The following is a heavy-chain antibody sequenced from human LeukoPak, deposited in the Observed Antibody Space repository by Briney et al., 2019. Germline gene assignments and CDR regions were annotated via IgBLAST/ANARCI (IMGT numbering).Heavy chain of an antibody. Sequence: SETLSLTCAVYGGPFSGYYWSWIRQPPGKGLEWIGEINHSGSTKYNPSLKSRGTISVDTSKIQFSLKLTSVTAADTAVYYCAHWRDDYKYYFDYWGQGTLVTVSS. CDR2: INHSGST. D-gene: IGHD5-24*01. CDR1: GGPFSGYY. J-gene: IGHJ4*02. V-gene: IGHV4-34*01. CDR3: AHWRDDYKYYFDY.